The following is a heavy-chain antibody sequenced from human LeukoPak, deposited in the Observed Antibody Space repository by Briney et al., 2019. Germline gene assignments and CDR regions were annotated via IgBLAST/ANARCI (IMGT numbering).Heavy chain of an antibody. CDR1: GCTFTDNY. V-gene: IGHV1-2*02. CDR2: INPNSGGT. D-gene: IGHD6-6*01. Sequence: ASVKVSCKASGCTFTDNYRHGVRQAPSQGLEWMGLINPNSGGTNYAQKFQGRVTITTDTYTSTDDMELKSLSSNDAAGYYCARDIFRITARGYMYVWGNGGTVTLS. CDR3: ARDIFRITARGYMYV. J-gene: IGHJ6*03.